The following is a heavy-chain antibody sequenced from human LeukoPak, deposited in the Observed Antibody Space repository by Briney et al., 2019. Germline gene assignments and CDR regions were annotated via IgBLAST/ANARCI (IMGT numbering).Heavy chain of an antibody. CDR3: AKELRGYSYGLRNNWFDP. CDR2: VSYDGSNK. Sequence: GGSLRLSCAASGFTFSSYGMHWVRQAPGKGLEWVAVVSYDGSNKYYADSVKGRFTISRDNSKNTLYLQMNSLRAEDTAVYYCAKELRGYSYGLRNNWFDPWGQGTLVTVSS. CDR1: GFTFSSYG. D-gene: IGHD5-18*01. J-gene: IGHJ5*02. V-gene: IGHV3-30*18.